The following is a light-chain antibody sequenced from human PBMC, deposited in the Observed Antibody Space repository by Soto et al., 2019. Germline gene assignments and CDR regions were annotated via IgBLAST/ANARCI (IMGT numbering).Light chain of an antibody. Sequence: DIVMTQFPVTLSVSPGERATLSCRASLNIYGKLAWYQQKVGQTPRLIIFGASTRATGIPARFSASESGTEFTLTISSLQPEDFAVYYCQQYNKWPPTFGGGTKVEI. CDR2: GAS. CDR1: LNIYGK. V-gene: IGKV3-15*01. J-gene: IGKJ4*01. CDR3: QQYNKWPPT.